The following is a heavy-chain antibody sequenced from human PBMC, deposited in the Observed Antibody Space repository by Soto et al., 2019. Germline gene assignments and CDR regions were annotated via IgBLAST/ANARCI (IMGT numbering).Heavy chain of an antibody. CDR3: ASEKRDCSSTSCSDAFDI. J-gene: IGHJ3*02. CDR1: GGTFSSYA. D-gene: IGHD2-2*01. Sequence: ASVKVSCKASGGTFSSYAISWVRQAPGQGLEWMGGIIPIFGTANYAQKFQGRVTITADESTSAAYMELSSPRSEDTAVYYCASEKRDCSSTSCSDAFDIWGQGTMVTVSS. V-gene: IGHV1-69*13. CDR2: IIPIFGTA.